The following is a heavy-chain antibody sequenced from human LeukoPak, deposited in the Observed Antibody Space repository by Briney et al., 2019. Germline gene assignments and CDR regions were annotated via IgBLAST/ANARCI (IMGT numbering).Heavy chain of an antibody. CDR2: MNPNTGNT. J-gene: IGHJ6*03. Sequence: GASVKVSCKASGYTFTSYDINWVRQASGQGLEWMGWMNPNTGNTGYAQKFQGRVTITRNTSISTVYMELSSLRSEDTAVYYCASGVGATISYYHYYIDVWGKGTTVTVSS. V-gene: IGHV1-8*03. D-gene: IGHD1-26*01. CDR3: ASGVGATISYYHYYIDV. CDR1: GYTFTSYD.